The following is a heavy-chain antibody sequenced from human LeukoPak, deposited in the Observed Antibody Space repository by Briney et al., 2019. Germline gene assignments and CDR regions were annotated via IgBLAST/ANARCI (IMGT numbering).Heavy chain of an antibody. Sequence: GGSLRLSCAASGFTFSSYSMNWVRQAPGKGLEWVSSISSSSSYIYYADSVKGRFTISRDNAKNSLYLQMNSLRAEDTAVYYCAIDYYDSSGYYSDTTPLAYWGQGTLVTVSS. CDR2: ISSSSSYI. D-gene: IGHD3-22*01. V-gene: IGHV3-21*01. CDR1: GFTFSSYS. CDR3: AIDYYDSSGYYSDTTPLAY. J-gene: IGHJ4*02.